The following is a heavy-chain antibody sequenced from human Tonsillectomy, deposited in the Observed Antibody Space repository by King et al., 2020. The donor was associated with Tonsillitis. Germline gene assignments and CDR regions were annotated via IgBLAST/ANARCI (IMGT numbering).Heavy chain of an antibody. Sequence: QLQESGPGLVKPSETLSLTCTVSGGSISSYYWSWIRQPPGKGLEWIGYIYYSGNTNYNPSLKSRLTLSVDTSKNQLSLNLSSVTAADPAVCYWAGLGRYGSRVVVATPGGYGLDVWGQGTAVTVSS. CDR2: IYYSGNT. V-gene: IGHV4-59*08. D-gene: IGHD2-15*01. CDR3: AGLGRYGSRVVVATPGGYGLDV. CDR1: GGSISSYY. J-gene: IGHJ6*02.